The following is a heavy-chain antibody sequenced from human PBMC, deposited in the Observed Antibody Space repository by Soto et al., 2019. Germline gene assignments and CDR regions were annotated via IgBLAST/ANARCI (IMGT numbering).Heavy chain of an antibody. V-gene: IGHV4-39*07. CDR2: INHSGST. D-gene: IGHD6-19*01. J-gene: IGHJ4*02. Sequence: SETLSLTCTVSGGSISSSSYYWGWIRQPPGKGLEWIGEINHSGSTNYNPSLKSRVTISVDTSKNQFSLKLSSVTAADTAVYYCARGRSGWLDYWGQGTLVTVSS. CDR3: ARGRSGWLDY. CDR1: GGSISSSSYY.